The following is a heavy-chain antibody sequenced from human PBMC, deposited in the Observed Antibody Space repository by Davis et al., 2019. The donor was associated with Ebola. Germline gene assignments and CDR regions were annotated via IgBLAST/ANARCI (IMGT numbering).Heavy chain of an antibody. CDR2: ISAYNGNT. V-gene: IGHV1-18*01. CDR1: GYTFKNYA. J-gene: IGHJ3*01. D-gene: IGHD1-26*01. CDR3: ARTSIVGTTTTASDV. Sequence: ASVKVSCKASGYTFKNYAISWVRQAPGQGLEWMGWISAYNGNTNYAQILQGRVTMTTDTSTGTAYMELRSLRSDDTAVYFCARTSIVGTTTTASDVWGQGTNVTVSS.